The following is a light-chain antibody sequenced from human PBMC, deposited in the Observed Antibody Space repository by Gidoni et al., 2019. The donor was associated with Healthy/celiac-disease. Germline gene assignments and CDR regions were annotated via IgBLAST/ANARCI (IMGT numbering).Light chain of an antibody. CDR2: AAS. Sequence: DIQMTQSPSSLSASVVDRVTITCRASQSISSYLNWYQQKPGKAPKLLIYAASSLQSGVPSRFSGSGSGTDLTLTISSLQPEDFATYYCQQSYSTPQTCGQGTKVEIK. CDR3: QQSYSTPQT. CDR1: QSISSY. J-gene: IGKJ1*01. V-gene: IGKV1-39*01.